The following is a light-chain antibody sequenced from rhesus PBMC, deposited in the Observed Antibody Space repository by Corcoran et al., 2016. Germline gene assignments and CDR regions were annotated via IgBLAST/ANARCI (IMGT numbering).Light chain of an antibody. CDR2: YAS. J-gene: IGKJ2*01. V-gene: IGKV1-37*01. Sequence: DIQMTQSPSFLSASVGDRVTITCRASQGISSYLAWSQQKPGKAPKPLIYYASNLESGVPSRFSGSGSGTEFTLTISSLQPEDFAVYYCQQYNSDPYSFGQGTKVEIK. CDR1: QGISSY. CDR3: QQYNSDPYS.